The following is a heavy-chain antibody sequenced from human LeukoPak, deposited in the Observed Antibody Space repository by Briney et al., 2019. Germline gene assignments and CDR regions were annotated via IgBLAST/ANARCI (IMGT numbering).Heavy chain of an antibody. D-gene: IGHD6-13*01. J-gene: IGHJ4*02. Sequence: PGGSLRLSCAASGFIFSSYWMSWVRQTPGKGLEWVANIKQDGSDKYYEDSVKGRFSISRDNAKNSLFLQMNSLRAEDTAVYYCARDPGIASAGTVGYFDYWGQGTLVTVSS. CDR3: ARDPGIASAGTVGYFDY. CDR1: GFIFSSYW. V-gene: IGHV3-7*01. CDR2: IKQDGSDK.